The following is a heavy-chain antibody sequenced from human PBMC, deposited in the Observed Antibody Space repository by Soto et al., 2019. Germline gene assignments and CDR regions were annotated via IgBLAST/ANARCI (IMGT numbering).Heavy chain of an antibody. CDR2: VNPNNGDT. J-gene: IGHJ4*02. D-gene: IGHD3-10*01. V-gene: IGHV1-8*01. CDR3: AKVSRKGSAIDFDY. CDR1: GYTFSNYD. Sequence: QVQLVQSGAELKKPGASVKVSCKASGYTFSNYDMNWVRQATGQGPEWIGWVNPNNGDTGYAQKFQGRVTLTTDISTTAAYMGRTSLRSEDTAIYYCAKVSRKGSAIDFDYWGQGTLITVSS.